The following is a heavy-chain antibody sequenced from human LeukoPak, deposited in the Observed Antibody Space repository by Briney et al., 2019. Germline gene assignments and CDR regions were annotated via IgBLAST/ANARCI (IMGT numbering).Heavy chain of an antibody. J-gene: IGHJ5*01. CDR1: GFTFSSYG. D-gene: IGHD3-10*01. Sequence: GGSLRLSCAASGFTFSSYGMHWVRQAPGKGLEWVAFIRYDGSNKYYADSVKGRFTISRDNSKNTLYLQMNSLRAEDTAVFYCARARRSGGITMVRGVKDRGWFDSWGQGILVTVSS. CDR3: ARARRSGGITMVRGVKDRGWFDS. CDR2: IRYDGSNK. V-gene: IGHV3-30*02.